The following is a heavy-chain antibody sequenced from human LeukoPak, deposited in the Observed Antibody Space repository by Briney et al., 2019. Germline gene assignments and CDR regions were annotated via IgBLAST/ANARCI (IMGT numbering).Heavy chain of an antibody. CDR3: ARGPLVPAAHEGWFDP. Sequence: ASVKVSCKASGYTFTSYYMHWVRQAPGQGLEWMGIINPSGGSTSYAQKFQGRVTMTRDTSTSTVYMELSSLRSEDTAVYYCARGPLVPAAHEGWFDPWGQGTLVTISS. CDR1: GYTFTSYY. J-gene: IGHJ5*02. V-gene: IGHV1-46*01. D-gene: IGHD2-2*01. CDR2: INPSGGST.